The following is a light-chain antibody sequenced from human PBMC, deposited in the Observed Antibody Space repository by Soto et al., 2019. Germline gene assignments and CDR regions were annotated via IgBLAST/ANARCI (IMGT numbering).Light chain of an antibody. V-gene: IGLV1-51*01. J-gene: IGLJ2*01. Sequence: QSVLTQPPSVSAAPGQKVTISCSGSSSNIGNNYVAWYQQLPETAPRLLIYDDNKRPSGMSDRFSGSKSGTSATLGITGLQTGDWAEYYCGTWDSSLSVGVFGGGTKLTVL. CDR2: DDN. CDR1: SSNIGNNY. CDR3: GTWDSSLSVGV.